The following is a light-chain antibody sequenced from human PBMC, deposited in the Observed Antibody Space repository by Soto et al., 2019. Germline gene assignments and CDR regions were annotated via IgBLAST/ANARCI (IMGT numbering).Light chain of an antibody. Sequence: QSALTQAASVSGSPGQSITISCTGTSSDIGGSDYVSWYQKHPGKAPKVIIYEVSDRPSGVSDRFSASKSGNTASLTISGLQAEDEADYYCSSYVTSGTLVFGGGTKLTVL. V-gene: IGLV2-14*01. J-gene: IGLJ3*02. CDR1: SSDIGGSDY. CDR2: EVS. CDR3: SSYVTSGTLV.